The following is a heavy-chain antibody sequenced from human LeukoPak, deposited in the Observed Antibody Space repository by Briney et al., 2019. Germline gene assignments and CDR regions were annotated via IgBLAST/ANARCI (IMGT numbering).Heavy chain of an antibody. CDR3: ARDMIILQS. J-gene: IGHJ5*02. V-gene: IGHV3-7*04. Sequence: GGSLRLSCSASGFIFSNYWMTWVRQAPGKELEWLANIKQDGSEKYYVDSVKGRFTISRDNAKKSLYLQMNSLRAEDTAVYFCARDMIILQSWGQGTLVTVSS. CDR1: GFIFSNYW. CDR2: IKQDGSEK. D-gene: IGHD3-16*01.